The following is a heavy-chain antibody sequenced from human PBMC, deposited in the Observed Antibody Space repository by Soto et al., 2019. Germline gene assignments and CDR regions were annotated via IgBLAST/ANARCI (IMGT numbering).Heavy chain of an antibody. J-gene: IGHJ4*02. V-gene: IGHV3-7*04. CDR3: ARAVYNSGWAPDY. CDR1: GFSFSTYW. D-gene: IGHD5-12*01. CDR2: IKPDGGEK. Sequence: GGSLRLSCAVSGFSFSTYWMSWVRQAPGRGLEWVANIKPDGGEKYYVASVKGRITISRDNAKNSLHLQMNSLRGEDTAVYYCARAVYNSGWAPDYWGQGTLVTVSS.